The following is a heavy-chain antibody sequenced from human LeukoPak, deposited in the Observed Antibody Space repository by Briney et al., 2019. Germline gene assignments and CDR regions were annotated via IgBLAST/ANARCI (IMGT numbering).Heavy chain of an antibody. D-gene: IGHD5-24*01. CDR3: AKDGRWLQLEYYFDY. CDR1: GFTFSSYW. CDR2: IGWNSGSI. V-gene: IGHV3-9*01. Sequence: PGGSLRLSCAASGFTFSSYWMSWVRQAPGKGLEWVSTIGWNSGSIGYADSVKGRFTISRDNAKNSLYLQMNSLRAEDTAFYYCAKDGRWLQLEYYFDYWGQGTLVTVSS. J-gene: IGHJ4*02.